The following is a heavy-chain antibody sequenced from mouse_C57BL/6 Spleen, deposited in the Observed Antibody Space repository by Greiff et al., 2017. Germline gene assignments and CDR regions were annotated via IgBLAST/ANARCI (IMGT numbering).Heavy chain of an antibody. Sequence: EVHLVESGGGLVKPGGSLKLSCAASGFTFSSYAMSWVRQTPEKRLEWVATISDGGSYTYYPDNVKGRFTISRDNAKNNLYLQMSHLKSEDTAMYYCARDNYGSSYYFDYGGQGTTLTVSS. CDR3: ARDNYGSSYYFDY. J-gene: IGHJ2*01. CDR2: ISDGGSYT. D-gene: IGHD1-1*01. CDR1: GFTFSSYA. V-gene: IGHV5-4*01.